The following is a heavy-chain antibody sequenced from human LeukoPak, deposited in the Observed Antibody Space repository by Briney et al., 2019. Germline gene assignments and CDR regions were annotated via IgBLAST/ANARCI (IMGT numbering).Heavy chain of an antibody. Sequence: SETLSLTCAVYGGSFSGYYWSWIRQPPGKGLEWIGEINHSGSTNYNPSLKSRVTISVDTSKNQFSLKLSSVTAADTAVYYCARATILAWFGWFDPWSQGTLVTVSS. D-gene: IGHD3-3*01. CDR2: INHSGST. V-gene: IGHV4-34*01. CDR3: ARATILAWFGWFDP. J-gene: IGHJ5*02. CDR1: GGSFSGYY.